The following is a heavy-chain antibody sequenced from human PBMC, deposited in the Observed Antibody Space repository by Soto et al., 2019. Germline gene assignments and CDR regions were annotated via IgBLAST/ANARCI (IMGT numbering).Heavy chain of an antibody. CDR1: GGSISSHY. CDR3: TRLFGIDSPMYFFDQ. V-gene: IGHV4-59*08. J-gene: IGHJ4*02. Sequence: QVQLQESGPGLVKPSETLSLTCSVSGGSISSHYWSWIRQSPGKGLEWLGHVSYSGSSTYNPSLKSRVTISIDTSKNQFSLNLRSVSAVDTAVYYGTRLFGIDSPMYFFDQWGQGTLGTVSS. D-gene: IGHD2-8*01. CDR2: VSYSGSS.